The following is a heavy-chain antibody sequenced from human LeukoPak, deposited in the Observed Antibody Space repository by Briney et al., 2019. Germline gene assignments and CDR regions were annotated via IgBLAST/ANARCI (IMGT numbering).Heavy chain of an antibody. D-gene: IGHD5-12*01. CDR3: ARDIGWEWPRLGYFDY. Sequence: GGSLRLSCAASGFTFSSYGIHWVRQAPGKGLEWVAVISFDGSNKYYADSVKGRFTISRDNSKNTLYLQMNSLRAEDTAVYYCARDIGWEWPRLGYFDYWGQGTLVTVSS. CDR2: ISFDGSNK. J-gene: IGHJ4*02. V-gene: IGHV3-30*19. CDR1: GFTFSSYG.